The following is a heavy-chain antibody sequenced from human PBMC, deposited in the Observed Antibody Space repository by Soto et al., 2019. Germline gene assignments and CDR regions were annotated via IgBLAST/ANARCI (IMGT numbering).Heavy chain of an antibody. D-gene: IGHD3-16*01. J-gene: IGHJ4*02. Sequence: ESGGGVVQPGRSLRLSCAASGFTFSSYGMHWVRQAPGKGLEWVAVISYDGSNKYYADSVKGRFTISRDNSKNTLYLQMNSLRAEDTAVYYCAKESRGEYFDYWGQGTLVTVSS. CDR1: GFTFSSYG. CDR3: AKESRGEYFDY. CDR2: ISYDGSNK. V-gene: IGHV3-30*18.